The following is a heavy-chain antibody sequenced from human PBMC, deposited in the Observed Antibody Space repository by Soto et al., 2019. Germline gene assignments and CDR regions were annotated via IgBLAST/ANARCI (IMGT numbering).Heavy chain of an antibody. V-gene: IGHV1-69*13. CDR2: IIPIFGTA. CDR1: GGTFSSYA. D-gene: IGHD6-13*01. J-gene: IGHJ3*02. CDR3: ARGAYAYSSSWLDAFDI. Sequence: ASVKVSCKASGGTFSSYAISWVRQAPGQGLEWMGGIIPIFGTANYAQKFQGRVTITADESTSTAYMELSSLRSEDTAVYYCARGAYAYSSSWLDAFDIWGQGTMVTVSS.